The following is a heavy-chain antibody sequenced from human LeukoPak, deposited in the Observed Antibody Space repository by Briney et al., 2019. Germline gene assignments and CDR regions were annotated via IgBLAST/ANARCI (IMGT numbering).Heavy chain of an antibody. Sequence: GGSLRLSCAASGFTFSNYWMSWVRQAPGKGLEWVSAISGSGGSTYYADSVKGRFTISRDNSKNTLYLQMNSLGAEDTAVYYCAKRGGYSGYDLVHWGQGTLVTVSS. CDR1: GFTFSNYW. CDR2: ISGSGGST. V-gene: IGHV3-23*01. J-gene: IGHJ4*02. CDR3: AKRGGYSGYDLVH. D-gene: IGHD5-12*01.